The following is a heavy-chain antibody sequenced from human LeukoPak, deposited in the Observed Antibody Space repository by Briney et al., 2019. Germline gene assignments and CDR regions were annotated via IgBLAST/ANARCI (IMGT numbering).Heavy chain of an antibody. CDR1: GYSLTSHG. CDR3: ARTVAGFDY. V-gene: IGHV1-2*02. J-gene: IGHJ4*02. Sequence: GASVKVSCKASGYSLTSHGISWVRQAPGQGLEWMGWINPNSGGTNYAQKFQGRVTMTRDTSISTVYMELSSLRSEDTAVYYCARTVAGFDYWGQGTLVTVSS. CDR2: INPNSGGT. D-gene: IGHD6-19*01.